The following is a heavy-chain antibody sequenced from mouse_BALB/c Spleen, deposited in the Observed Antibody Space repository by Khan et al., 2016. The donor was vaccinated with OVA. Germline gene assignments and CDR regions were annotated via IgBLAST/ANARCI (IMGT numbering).Heavy chain of an antibody. CDR3: ARGNYYGYYFDY. D-gene: IGHD1-1*01. CDR2: ISYSGVT. V-gene: IGHV3-2*02. Sequence: DVQLQESGPGLVKPSQSLSLTCTVTGYSITSGYAWNWIRQFPGNKLEWMGYISYSGVTSYTPSLKSRISITRDTSKNQFFLQLNSVTTEDTATEYCARGNYYGYYFDYWGQGTTLTVSS. CDR1: GYSITSGYA. J-gene: IGHJ2*01.